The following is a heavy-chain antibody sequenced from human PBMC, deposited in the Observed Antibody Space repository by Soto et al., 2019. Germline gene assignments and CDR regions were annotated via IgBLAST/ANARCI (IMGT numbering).Heavy chain of an antibody. J-gene: IGHJ6*02. CDR1: DDFISSYY. V-gene: IGHV4-4*07. CDR2: VSTNGAT. CDR3: ARADYEILTVSYAMDV. Sequence: PSETLSLTCTVSDDFISSYYWNWIRQPAGKGLEWIGRVSTNGATNYNPSLESRVTMSVDTSKNQFSLKLTSVTAADTAVYFCARADYEILTVSYAMDVWRRGTTFTV. D-gene: IGHD3-9*01.